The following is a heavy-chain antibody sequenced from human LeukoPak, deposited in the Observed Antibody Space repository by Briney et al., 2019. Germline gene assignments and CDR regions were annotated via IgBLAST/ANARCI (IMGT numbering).Heavy chain of an antibody. Sequence: PGGSLRLSCAASGSTFSNYWMNWVRQAPGKGLEWVANVKQDGSERYYVASVKGRFTISRDNAKNSLFLQMNSLRAEDTAVYYCATRYFDLWGRGTLVTVSS. CDR1: GSTFSNYW. CDR3: ATRYFDL. V-gene: IGHV3-7*01. CDR2: VKQDGSER. J-gene: IGHJ2*01.